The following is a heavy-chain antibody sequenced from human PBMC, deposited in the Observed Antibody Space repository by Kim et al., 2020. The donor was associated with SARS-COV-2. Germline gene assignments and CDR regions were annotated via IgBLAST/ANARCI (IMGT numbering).Heavy chain of an antibody. CDR1: GYTFTSYA. D-gene: IGHD2-2*01. V-gene: IGHV1-3*01. CDR3: ATDGGNIVVVADF. Sequence: ASVKVSCKASGYTFTSYAMHWVRQAPGQRLEWMGWINAGNGKTKYSQNFQGRVTITRDTSASTAYMELSSLRSEDTAVYYCATDGGNIVVVADFWGQGTLVTVSS. J-gene: IGHJ4*02. CDR2: INAGNGKT.